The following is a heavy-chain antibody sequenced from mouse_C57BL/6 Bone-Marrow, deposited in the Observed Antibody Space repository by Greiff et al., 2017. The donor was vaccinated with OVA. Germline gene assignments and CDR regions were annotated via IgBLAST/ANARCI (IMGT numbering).Heavy chain of an antibody. CDR3: AREGDWGAMDY. CDR1: GFTFSSYA. J-gene: IGHJ4*01. V-gene: IGHV5-4*01. D-gene: IGHD4-1*01. CDR2: ISDGGSYT. Sequence: EVKVVESGGGLVKPGGSLKLSCAASGFTFSSYAMSWVRQTPEKRLEWVATISDGGSYTYYPDNVKGRFTISRDNAKNNLYLQMSHLKSEDTAMYYCAREGDWGAMDYWGQGTSVTVSS.